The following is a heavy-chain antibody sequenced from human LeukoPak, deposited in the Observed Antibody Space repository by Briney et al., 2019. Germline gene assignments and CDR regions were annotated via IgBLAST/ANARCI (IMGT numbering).Heavy chain of an antibody. D-gene: IGHD4-23*01. Sequence: PGRSLRLSCAAPGFTFSSYAMHWVRQAPGKGLEWVAVISYDGSNKYYADSVKGRFTISRDNSKNTLYLQMNSLRAEDTAVYYCARVEASGGKMGFDYWGQGTLVTVSS. CDR2: ISYDGSNK. V-gene: IGHV3-30*01. CDR1: GFTFSSYA. J-gene: IGHJ4*02. CDR3: ARVEASGGKMGFDY.